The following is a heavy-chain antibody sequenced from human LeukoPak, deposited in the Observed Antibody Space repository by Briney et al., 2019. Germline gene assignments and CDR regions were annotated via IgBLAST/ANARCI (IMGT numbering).Heavy chain of an antibody. J-gene: IGHJ4*02. CDR3: ASSPSTTIFGVVTLYYFDY. D-gene: IGHD3-3*01. CDR2: ISSSSSYI. V-gene: IGHV3-21*01. Sequence: GGSLRLSCAASVFTYSSYSMNWVRQAPGKGLEWVSSISSSSSYIYYADSVKGRFTISRDNAKNSLYLQMNSLRAEDTAVYYCASSPSTTIFGVVTLYYFDYWGQGTLVTVSS. CDR1: VFTYSSYS.